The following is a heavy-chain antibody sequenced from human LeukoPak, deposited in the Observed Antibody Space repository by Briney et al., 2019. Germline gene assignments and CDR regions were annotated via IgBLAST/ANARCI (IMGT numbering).Heavy chain of an antibody. CDR1: GYTLTELS. D-gene: IGHD3-3*01. CDR3: ARGEEQKHITIFGVVTSYYYGMDV. V-gene: IGHV1-24*01. Sequence: ASVKVSCKVSGYTLTELSMHWVRQAPGKGLEWMGGFDPEDGETIYAQKFQGRVTMTTDTSTSTAYMELRSLRSDDTAVYYCARGEEQKHITIFGVVTSYYYGMDVWGQGTTVTVSS. CDR2: FDPEDGET. J-gene: IGHJ6*02.